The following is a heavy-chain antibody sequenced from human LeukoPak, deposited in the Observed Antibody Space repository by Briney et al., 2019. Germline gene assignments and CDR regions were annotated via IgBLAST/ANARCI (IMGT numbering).Heavy chain of an antibody. CDR1: GFLFSHYT. Sequence: GGSLRLSCAVSGFLFSHYTMTWVRQGPGKGLEWVSSINGSGDATLYADSVMGRFTISRDNAKNTVSLQMNNLRAEDTAVYYCARDRIAAGSSWYIDYHYYGMDVWGQGTTVTVSS. J-gene: IGHJ6*02. D-gene: IGHD6-13*01. CDR3: ARDRIAAGSSWYIDYHYYGMDV. CDR2: INGSGDAT. V-gene: IGHV3-23*01.